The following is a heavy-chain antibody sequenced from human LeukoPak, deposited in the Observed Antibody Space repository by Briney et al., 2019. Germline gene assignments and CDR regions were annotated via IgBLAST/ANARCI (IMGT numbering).Heavy chain of an antibody. D-gene: IGHD2-2*01. CDR2: ISYDGSNK. J-gene: IGHJ6*04. CDR3: ARTLGYCSSTSCGAYGMDV. Sequence: GGPLRLSCAASGFTFSSYAMHWVRQAPGKEMERVAVISYDGSNKYYADSVKGRFTISRDNSKNTLYLQMNSLRAEDTAVYYCARTLGYCSSTSCGAYGMDVWGKGTTVTVSS. V-gene: IGHV3-30*04. CDR1: GFTFSSYA.